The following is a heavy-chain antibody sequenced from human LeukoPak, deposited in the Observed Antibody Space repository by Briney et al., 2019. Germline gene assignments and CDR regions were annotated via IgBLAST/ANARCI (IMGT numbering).Heavy chain of an antibody. Sequence: PSETLPLSCTVSGGSISSHYWGWIRQPPGKGLEWIGYIYNSGSTNYNPSLKSRVTISVDTSKNQFSLKLSSVTAADTAVYYCARAEDSSGYYPLGYWGQGTLVTVSS. CDR3: ARAEDSSGYYPLGY. CDR1: GGSISSHY. V-gene: IGHV4-59*11. J-gene: IGHJ4*02. D-gene: IGHD3-22*01. CDR2: IYNSGST.